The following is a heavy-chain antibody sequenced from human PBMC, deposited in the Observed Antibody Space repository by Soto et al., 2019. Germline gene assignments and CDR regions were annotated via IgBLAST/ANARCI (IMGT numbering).Heavy chain of an antibody. CDR1: GDSVSSNSAT. CDR3: VKDRGSSGWLFDS. D-gene: IGHD6-19*01. Sequence: SQTLSLTCAISGDSVSSNSATWNWIRQSPSRGLEWLGRTYYRSKWYNDYAVSVKSRITINPDTSNNQFSLTLTSVTAADTAVYYCVKDRGSSGWLFDSWGPGTLVTVSS. J-gene: IGHJ4*02. V-gene: IGHV6-1*01. CDR2: TYYRSKWYN.